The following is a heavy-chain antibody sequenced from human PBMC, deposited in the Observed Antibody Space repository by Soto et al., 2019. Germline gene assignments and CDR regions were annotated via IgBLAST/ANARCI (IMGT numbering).Heavy chain of an antibody. V-gene: IGHV1-69*06. CDR3: ARGPGPRGYSYGYVAFDI. CDR2: IIPIFGTA. J-gene: IGHJ3*02. CDR1: GGTFSSYA. D-gene: IGHD5-18*01. Sequence: QVQLVQSGAEVKKPGSSVKVSCKASGGTFSSYAISWVRQAPGQGLEWMGGIIPIFGTANYAQKFQGRVTITADKSTSTAYMELSSLRSEDTAVYYCARGPGPRGYSYGYVAFDIWGQGTMVTVSS.